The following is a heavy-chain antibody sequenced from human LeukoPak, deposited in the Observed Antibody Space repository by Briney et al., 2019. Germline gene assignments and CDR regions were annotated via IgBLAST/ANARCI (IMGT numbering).Heavy chain of an antibody. J-gene: IGHJ4*02. CDR3: ARGPYFEY. Sequence: SETLSLTCAVYGESFGGYYWNWMRQPPGKGLEWIGEITHSGSTNYSPSLKSRVTISVDMSKNHFSLKMNSLTAADTAVYYCARGPYFEYWGQGTLVTVSS. CDR1: GESFGGYY. V-gene: IGHV4-34*01. CDR2: ITHSGST.